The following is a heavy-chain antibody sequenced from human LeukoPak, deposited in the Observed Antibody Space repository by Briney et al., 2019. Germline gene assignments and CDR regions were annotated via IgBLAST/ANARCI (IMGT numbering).Heavy chain of an antibody. CDR2: MNPNSGNT. Sequence: SSVTVSCKAAGGRVGSDGSSWGWQSPGQGLEWMGWMNPNSGNTGYAQKFQGRVTMTRNTSISTAYMELSSLRSEDTAVYYCARVRAGEGVTDYWGQGTLVTVSS. V-gene: IGHV1-8*02. D-gene: IGHD3-10*01. CDR1: GGRVGSDG. J-gene: IGHJ4*02. CDR3: ARVRAGEGVTDY.